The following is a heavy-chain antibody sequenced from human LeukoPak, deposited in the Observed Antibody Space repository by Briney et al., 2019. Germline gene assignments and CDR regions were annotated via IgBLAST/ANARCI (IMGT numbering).Heavy chain of an antibody. CDR2: IYHSGST. CDR3: ARWDSGERFHDAFDI. V-gene: IGHV4-38-2*01. Sequence: SETLSLTCGVSGYSISSGYYWGWIRQPPGKGLEWIGSIYHSGSTYYNPSLKSRVTISVDTSKNQFSLKLRSVTAADTALYYCARWDSGERFHDAFDIWGQGTRVTVSS. J-gene: IGHJ3*02. CDR1: GYSISSGYY. D-gene: IGHD1-26*01.